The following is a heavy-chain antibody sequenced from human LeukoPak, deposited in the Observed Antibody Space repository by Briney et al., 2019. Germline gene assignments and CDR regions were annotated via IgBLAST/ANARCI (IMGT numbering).Heavy chain of an antibody. V-gene: IGHV3-23*01. J-gene: IGHJ4*02. CDR3: AKDATPRNRLWDHFDS. D-gene: IGHD2-21*01. CDR1: GFTFNIYG. Sequence: GGSLRLSCVASGFTFNIYGVSWVRQAPGKGLEWVPSVGGGDDIHYADSVKGRFTGYRDNAKNTVYLQMNSLRVEDTAIYFCAKDATPRNRLWDHFDSWGQGTLVSVSS. CDR2: VGGGDDI.